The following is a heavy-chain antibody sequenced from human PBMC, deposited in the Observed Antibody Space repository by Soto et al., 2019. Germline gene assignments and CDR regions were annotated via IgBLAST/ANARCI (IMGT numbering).Heavy chain of an antibody. D-gene: IGHD4-4*01. CDR2: INPDGGGT. V-gene: IGHV1-46*01. CDR1: GYTFTSYY. Sequence: QVKLVQSGAEVKKPGASVKVSCKASGYTFTSYYMHWVRLAPGQGLEWMGIINPDGGGTSYAQQCQGRVIMTRDTSTSTVYMEMSSLRSEDTAVYYCAVGGNYLSMDVWGQGTTVTVSS. CDR3: AVGGNYLSMDV. J-gene: IGHJ6*02.